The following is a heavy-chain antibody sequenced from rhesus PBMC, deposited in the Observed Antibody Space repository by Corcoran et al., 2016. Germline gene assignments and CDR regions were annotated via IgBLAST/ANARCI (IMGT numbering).Heavy chain of an antibody. D-gene: IGHD1-44*02. V-gene: IGHV4-173*01. J-gene: IGHJ4*01. CDR2: ISGSGGST. Sequence: QLQLQESGPGLVKPSETLSLTCAVSGGSISSKHWSWIRHPPGKGLEWIGRISGSGGSTDYSPSLKSRVTISTDTSKNQFSLNLSSVTAADTAVYYCARKDPGAPIDYWGQGVLVTVSS. CDR3: ARKDPGAPIDY. CDR1: GGSISSKH.